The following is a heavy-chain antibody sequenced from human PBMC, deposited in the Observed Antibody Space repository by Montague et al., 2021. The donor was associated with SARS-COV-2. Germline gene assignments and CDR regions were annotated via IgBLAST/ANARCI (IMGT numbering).Heavy chain of an antibody. Sequence: CAISGDSVSSNRAAWNWIRQSPSRGLEWLGRTYYRSKWYRDYALSVRSRLTVNPDTSENQFSLQLNSVTPDDTAVYYCARSGYGGGTTWFYFDSWGPGTLTTVSS. V-gene: IGHV6-1*01. J-gene: IGHJ4*02. D-gene: IGHD6-13*01. CDR1: GDSVSSNRAA. CDR2: TYYRSKWYR. CDR3: ARSGYGGGTTWFYFDS.